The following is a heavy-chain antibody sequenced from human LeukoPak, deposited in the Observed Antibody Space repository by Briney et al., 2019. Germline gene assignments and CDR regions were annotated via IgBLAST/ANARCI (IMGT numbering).Heavy chain of an antibody. J-gene: IGHJ6*02. CDR1: FTFNFFV. D-gene: IGHD3-3*01. V-gene: IGHV3-33*01. CDR3: ARDGPHYDLDV. Sequence: GGSLRLSCAASFTFNFFVLHWVRQAPGKGLEWVAFISSDGRTDYLESVKGRFTISRDSSKNSLFLQMNSLRVEDTAVYYCARDGPHYDLDVWGQGTTVTVSS. CDR2: ISSDGRT.